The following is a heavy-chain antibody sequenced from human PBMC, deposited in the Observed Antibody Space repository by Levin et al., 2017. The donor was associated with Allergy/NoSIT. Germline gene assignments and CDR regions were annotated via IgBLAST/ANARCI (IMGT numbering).Heavy chain of an antibody. CDR3: ARDTAMAKPNWFDP. D-gene: IGHD5-18*01. CDR2: IIPILGIA. CDR1: GGTFSSYA. Sequence: ASVKVSCKASGGTFSSYAISWVRQAPGQGLEWMGRIIPILGIANYAQKFQGRVTITADKSTSTAYMELSSLRSEDTAVYYCARDTAMAKPNWFDPWGQGTLVTVSS. J-gene: IGHJ5*02. V-gene: IGHV1-69*04.